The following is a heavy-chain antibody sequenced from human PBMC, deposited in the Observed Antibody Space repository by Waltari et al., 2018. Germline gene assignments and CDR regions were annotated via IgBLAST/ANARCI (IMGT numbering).Heavy chain of an antibody. V-gene: IGHV3-53*02. CDR1: GFSVTDNY. J-gene: IGHJ5*02. D-gene: IGHD4-4*01. CDR2: MFSGDRT. CDR3: ARGGTVDSSWYDH. Sequence: EVQLVETGGGLIQPGGSLKLSCAASGFSVTDNYMSWFRQAPGKGLEWVGVMFSGDRTYYADAVKGRFIISRDKSTNTLYLQMNSLTVEDTALYYCARGGTVDSSWYDHWGQGTLVRVSS.